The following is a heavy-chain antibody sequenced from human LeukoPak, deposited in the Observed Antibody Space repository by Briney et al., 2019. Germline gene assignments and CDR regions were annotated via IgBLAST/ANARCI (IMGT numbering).Heavy chain of an antibody. CDR1: GYSISSSYY. D-gene: IGHD5-12*01. Sequence: SETLSLTCTVSGYSISSSYYWGWIRQPPGKGLEWIGSIYYSGSTYYNPSLKSRVTISVDTSKNQFSLKLSSVTAADTAVYYCARRYPRGYEDAFDIWGQGTMVTVSS. V-gene: IGHV4-38-2*02. J-gene: IGHJ3*02. CDR2: IYYSGST. CDR3: ARRYPRGYEDAFDI.